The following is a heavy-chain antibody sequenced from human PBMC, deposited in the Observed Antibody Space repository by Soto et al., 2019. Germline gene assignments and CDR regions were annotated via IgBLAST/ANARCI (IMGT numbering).Heavy chain of an antibody. V-gene: IGHV1-8*01. J-gene: IGHJ4*02. CDR2: MQPSTGRT. CDR1: GYSFTSLD. D-gene: IGHD1-26*01. CDR3: ARGVSAGVDY. Sequence: ASVKVSCKASGYSFTSLDINWVRQTAGQGLGWMGWMQPSTGRTGYAQKFQGRVTMTRDTSINTAYMELTTLTSDDTAFYYCARGVSAGVDYWGQGTLVTVSS.